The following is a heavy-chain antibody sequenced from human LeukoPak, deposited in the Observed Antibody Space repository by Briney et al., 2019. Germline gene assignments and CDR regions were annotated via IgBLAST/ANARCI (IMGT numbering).Heavy chain of an antibody. J-gene: IGHJ4*02. Sequence: GGSLRLSCAASGFTFSSYGMHWVRRTPGKGLEWVAFIRYDGNNEYYVNSVKGRFTISRDNSQNTLYLQMNSLRAEDTAVYYCAKPYDTSGYYSVYFDYWGQGTLVTVSS. CDR3: AKPYDTSGYYSVYFDY. D-gene: IGHD3-22*01. CDR1: GFTFSSYG. CDR2: IRYDGNNE. V-gene: IGHV3-30*02.